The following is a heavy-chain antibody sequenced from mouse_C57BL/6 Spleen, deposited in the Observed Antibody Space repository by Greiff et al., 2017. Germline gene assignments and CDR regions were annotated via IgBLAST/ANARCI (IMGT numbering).Heavy chain of an antibody. Sequence: DVKLQESGGGLVKPGGSLKLSCAASGFTFSSYAMSWVRQTPEKRLEWVATISDGGSYTYYPDNVKGRFTISRDNAKNNLYLQMSHLKSEDTAMYYCAREERGDYYGSSPLWYFDVWGTGTTVTVSS. J-gene: IGHJ1*03. D-gene: IGHD1-1*01. V-gene: IGHV5-4*01. CDR1: GFTFSSYA. CDR3: AREERGDYYGSSPLWYFDV. CDR2: ISDGGSYT.